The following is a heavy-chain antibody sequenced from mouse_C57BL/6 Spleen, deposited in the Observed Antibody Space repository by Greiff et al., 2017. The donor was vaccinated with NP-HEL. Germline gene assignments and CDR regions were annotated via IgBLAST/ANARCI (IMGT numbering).Heavy chain of an antibody. CDR2: IDPNSGGT. D-gene: IGHD2-1*01. J-gene: IGHJ2*01. CDR3: ARDGNFYFDY. V-gene: IGHV1-72*01. Sequence: QVQLKQPGAEPVKPGASVKLSCKASGYTFTSYWMHWVKQRPGRGLEWIGRIDPNSGGTKYNEKFKSKATLTVDKPSSTAYMQLSSLTSEDSAVYYCARDGNFYFDYWGQGTTLTVSS. CDR1: GYTFTSYW.